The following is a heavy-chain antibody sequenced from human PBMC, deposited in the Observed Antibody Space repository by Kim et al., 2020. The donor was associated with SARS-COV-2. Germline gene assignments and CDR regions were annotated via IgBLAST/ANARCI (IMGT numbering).Heavy chain of an antibody. D-gene: IGHD2-15*01. Sequence: NPSLKRRVTISVDTSKNQFSLKLSSVTAADTAVYYCASDFYCSGGSCYSYWGQGTLVTVSS. V-gene: IGHV4-31*02. J-gene: IGHJ4*02. CDR3: ASDFYCSGGSCYSY.